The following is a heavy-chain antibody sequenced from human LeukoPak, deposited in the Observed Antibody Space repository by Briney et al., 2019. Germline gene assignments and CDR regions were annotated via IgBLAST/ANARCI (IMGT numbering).Heavy chain of an antibody. D-gene: IGHD4-17*01. CDR3: ARSTTVTQNPFDY. CDR1: GFTFSNYW. J-gene: IGHJ4*02. Sequence: GGSLRLSCAASGFTFSNYWMHWVRQAPGKGLVWVSRINSDGRSTSYADSVKGRFTISRDNAMNTLYLQMNSLRAEDTAMYYCARSTTVTQNPFDYWGQGTLVTVSS. CDR2: INSDGRST. V-gene: IGHV3-74*01.